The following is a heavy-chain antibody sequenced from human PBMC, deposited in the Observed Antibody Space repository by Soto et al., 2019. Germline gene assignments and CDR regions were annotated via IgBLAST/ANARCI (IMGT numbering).Heavy chain of an antibody. J-gene: IGHJ3*02. CDR1: GASISSNNW. V-gene: IGHV4-4*02. CDR2: ISQSGRA. Sequence: QVQLQESGPGLVKPSGTLSLTCTVSGASISSNNWWTWVRQSPGKGLEWIGKISQSGRANYNPSLRGRGMMSIDKSKNLLSLKVNYFNAADTAVYYCARIQDGDAFDMWGQGTMVTVSS. CDR3: ARIQDGDAFDM.